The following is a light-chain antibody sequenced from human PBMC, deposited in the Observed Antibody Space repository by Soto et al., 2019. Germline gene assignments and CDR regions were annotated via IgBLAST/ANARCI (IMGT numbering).Light chain of an antibody. CDR3: QQYNYWPPRT. CDR1: QTINSN. V-gene: IGKV3-15*01. Sequence: EVVMTQSPATLSVSPGERATLSCRASQTINSNLAWYQQKPSQAPRLLIHGATTRATGIPGRFSGSGSGTEFTLTISSLQSEDIAVYYCQQYNYWPPRTFGQGTKVDIK. J-gene: IGKJ1*01. CDR2: GAT.